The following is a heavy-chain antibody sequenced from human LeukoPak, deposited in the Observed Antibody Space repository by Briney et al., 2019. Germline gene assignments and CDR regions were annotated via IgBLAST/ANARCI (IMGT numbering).Heavy chain of an antibody. J-gene: IGHJ4*02. CDR2: INHSGST. D-gene: IGHD3-22*01. CDR3: ARDRYYYDSCGYPETYYFDY. CDR1: GGSISSYY. Sequence: PSETLSLTCTVSGGSISSYYWSWIRQPPGKGLEWIGEINHSGSTNYNPSLKSRVTISVDTSKNQFSLKLISVTAADTAVYYCARDRYYYDSCGYPETYYFDYWGQGTLVTVSS. V-gene: IGHV4-34*01.